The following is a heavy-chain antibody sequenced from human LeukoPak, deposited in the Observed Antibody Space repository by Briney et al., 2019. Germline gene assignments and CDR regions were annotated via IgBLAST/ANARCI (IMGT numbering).Heavy chain of an antibody. J-gene: IGHJ4*02. CDR1: GGSISSYY. V-gene: IGHV4-59*12. CDR2: IYYSGST. D-gene: IGHD3-16*01. CDR3: AGGGGDYFDY. Sequence: PSETLSLTCTVSGGSISSYYWSWIRQPPGKGLEWIGYIYYSGSTNYNPSLKSRVTISVDTSKNQFSLKLSSVTAADTAVYYCAGGGGDYFDYWGQGTLVTVSS.